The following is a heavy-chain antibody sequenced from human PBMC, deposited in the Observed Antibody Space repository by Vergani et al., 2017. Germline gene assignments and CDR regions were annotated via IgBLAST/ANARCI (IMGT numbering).Heavy chain of an antibody. V-gene: IGHV3-15*01. CDR1: GFTFSNAW. Sequence: EVQLVESGGGLVKPGGSLRLSCAASGFTFSNAWMSWVRQAPGKGLEWVGRIKSKTDGGTTDYAAPVKGRFTISRDDSKNTLYLQMNSLKTEDTAVYYCAGRYCSSTSCYALGFDPWGQGTLVTVSS. CDR2: IKSKTDGGTT. CDR3: AGRYCSSTSCYALGFDP. D-gene: IGHD2-2*01. J-gene: IGHJ5*02.